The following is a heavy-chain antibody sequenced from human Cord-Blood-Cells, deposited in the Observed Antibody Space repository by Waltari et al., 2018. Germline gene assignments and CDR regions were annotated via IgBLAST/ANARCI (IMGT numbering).Heavy chain of an antibody. D-gene: IGHD7-27*01. CDR2: NNPSSGGT. Sequence: QVQLVQSGAEVKKPGASVKVSCKASGYTFTGYYMHWVRQAPGQGLEWMGWNNPSSGGTNYAQKFQGWVTMTRDTSISTAYMELSRLRSDDTAVYYCARASLTGDDAFDIWGQGTMVTVSS. J-gene: IGHJ3*02. CDR3: ARASLTGDDAFDI. V-gene: IGHV1-2*04. CDR1: GYTFTGYY.